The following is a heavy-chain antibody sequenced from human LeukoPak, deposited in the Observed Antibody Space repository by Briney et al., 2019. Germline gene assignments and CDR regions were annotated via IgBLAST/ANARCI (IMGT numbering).Heavy chain of an antibody. J-gene: IGHJ4*02. V-gene: IGHV4-34*01. D-gene: IGHD4-17*01. CDR2: INHSGST. Sequence: SETLSLTCAVYGGSFSGYYWSWIRQPPGKGLEWIGEINHSGSTNYNPSLKSRVTISVDTSKNQFSLKLSSVTAADTAVYYCAGGTVATQGHDYWGQGTLVTVSS. CDR3: AGGTVATQGHDY. CDR1: GGSFSGYY.